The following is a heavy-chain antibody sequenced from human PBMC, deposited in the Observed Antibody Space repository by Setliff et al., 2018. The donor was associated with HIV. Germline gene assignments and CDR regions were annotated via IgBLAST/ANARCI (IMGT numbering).Heavy chain of an antibody. Sequence: SETLSLTCTVSGGSISSYYWNWIRQPPGRGLEWIGFIYSSGSTNYNPSLKSRVTMSVDTSRNQFSLKLSSVTAADTAVYYCARVTDDHSRYFYYMDVWGKGTTVTV. CDR1: GGSISSYY. J-gene: IGHJ6*03. V-gene: IGHV4-59*01. CDR3: ARVTDDHSRYFYYMDV. CDR2: IYSSGST. D-gene: IGHD4-4*01.